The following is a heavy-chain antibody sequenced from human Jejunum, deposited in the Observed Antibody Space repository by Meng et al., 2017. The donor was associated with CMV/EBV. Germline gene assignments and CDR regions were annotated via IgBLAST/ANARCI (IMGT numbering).Heavy chain of an antibody. CDR3: ARDLSGYYSFVDY. J-gene: IGHJ4*02. D-gene: IGHD3-22*01. CDR1: GYAFTGYY. Sequence: VELVQSGAEGKRPGASVKVSCKASGYAFTGYYMQWVRQAPGQGPEWMGRINPNNGGANYAQQFQGRVTMTTDTSISTAYMELSRLRSDDTAVYYCARDLSGYYSFVDYWGQGTLVTVSS. CDR2: INPNNGGA. V-gene: IGHV1-2*06.